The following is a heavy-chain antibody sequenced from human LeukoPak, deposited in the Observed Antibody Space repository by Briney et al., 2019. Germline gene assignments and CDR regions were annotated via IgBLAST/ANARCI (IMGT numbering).Heavy chain of an antibody. Sequence: GASVKVSCKASGYTFTSYGISWVRQAPGQGLEWMGWISAYNGNTNYAQKLQGRVTMTTDTSTSTAYMELRSLRSDDTAVYYCARDTDYYGSGSYLYWGQGTLVTVSS. CDR1: GYTFTSYG. CDR2: ISAYNGNT. CDR3: ARDTDYYGSGSYLY. D-gene: IGHD3-10*01. V-gene: IGHV1-18*01. J-gene: IGHJ4*02.